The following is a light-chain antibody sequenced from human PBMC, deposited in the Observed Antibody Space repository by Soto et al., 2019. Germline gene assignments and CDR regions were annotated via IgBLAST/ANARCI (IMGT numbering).Light chain of an antibody. CDR1: SSDVGAYNF. J-gene: IGLJ3*02. V-gene: IGLV2-11*01. CDR3: CSYAGSYTLV. Sequence: QSALTQPRSVSGSPGQSVTISCTGTSSDVGAYNFVSWYQQHPGRVPKLMIYDVSRRPSGVPDRFSGSKSGNTASLTISGLQADYEADYYCCSYAGSYTLVFGGGTNVTVL. CDR2: DVS.